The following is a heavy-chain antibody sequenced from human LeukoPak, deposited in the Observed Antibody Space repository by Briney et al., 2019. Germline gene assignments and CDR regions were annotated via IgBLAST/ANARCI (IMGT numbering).Heavy chain of an antibody. CDR3: ARQGTITIFNT. CDR2: IYYSGST. CDR1: GGPISSGGYY. Sequence: SETLSLTCTVSGGPISSGGYYWTWIRQHPGKGLEWIGYIYYSGSTYYNPSLKSRVTISVDTSKNQFSLKLSPVTAADTAVYYCARQGTITIFNTWGQGTLVTVCS. V-gene: IGHV4-31*03. D-gene: IGHD3-9*01. J-gene: IGHJ5*02.